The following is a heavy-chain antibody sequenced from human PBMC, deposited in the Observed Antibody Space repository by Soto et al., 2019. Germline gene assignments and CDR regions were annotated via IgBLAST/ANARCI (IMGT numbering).Heavy chain of an antibody. CDR3: AKERSHYYYPGVDV. Sequence: PGGSLRLSCAASGFTFSSCAMGWVRQAPGKGLEWVSDIIDSGGSTYYADSVKGLFTISRDNSKSTLYLQMNSLRAEDTALYYGAKERSHYYYPGVDVWGKGTTVPVSS. CDR1: GFTFSSCA. V-gene: IGHV3-23*01. CDR2: IIDSGGST. J-gene: IGHJ6*04.